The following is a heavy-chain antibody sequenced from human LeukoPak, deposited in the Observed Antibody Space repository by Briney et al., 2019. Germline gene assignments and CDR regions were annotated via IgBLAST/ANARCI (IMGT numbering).Heavy chain of an antibody. V-gene: IGHV4-39*07. CDR3: ARGHYVWGSYRLGYFDY. CDR1: GGSISSSSYY. J-gene: IGHJ4*02. Sequence: PSETLSLTCTVSGGSISSSSYYWGWIRQPPGKGLEWIGSIYYSGSTYYNPSLKSRVTISVDTSKNQFSLKLSPVTAADTAVYYCARGHYVWGSYRLGYFDYWGQGTLVTVSS. CDR2: IYYSGST. D-gene: IGHD3-16*02.